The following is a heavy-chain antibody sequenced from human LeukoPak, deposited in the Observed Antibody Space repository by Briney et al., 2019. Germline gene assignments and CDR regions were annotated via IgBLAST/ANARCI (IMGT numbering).Heavy chain of an antibody. J-gene: IGHJ3*02. Sequence: GGSLRLSCAASVFTLCIYAMSGGPEARGGGLGCVSPICGRGGSTYYTDSVWGGVTISRDNSKNKLYLQMNSLRAEDTAVYYCAKDVYDFWSGYNHDAFDIWGQGTMVTVSS. CDR1: VFTLCIYA. CDR3: AKDVYDFWSGYNHDAFDI. D-gene: IGHD3-3*01. V-gene: IGHV3-23*01. CDR2: ICGRGGST.